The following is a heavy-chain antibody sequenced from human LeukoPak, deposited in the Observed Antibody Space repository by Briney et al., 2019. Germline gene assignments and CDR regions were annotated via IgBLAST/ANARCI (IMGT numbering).Heavy chain of an antibody. V-gene: IGHV1-18*01. CDR1: GYTFTSYG. Sequence: GASVKVSCKASGYTFTSYGISWVRQAPGQGLEWMGWISAYNGNTNYAQKLQGRVTMTTDTSTSTAYMELRSLRSDDTAVYYCAIKVNSSGGYIARFDYWGQGTLVTVSS. CDR3: AIKVNSSGGYIARFDY. J-gene: IGHJ4*02. D-gene: IGHD6-19*01. CDR2: ISAYNGNT.